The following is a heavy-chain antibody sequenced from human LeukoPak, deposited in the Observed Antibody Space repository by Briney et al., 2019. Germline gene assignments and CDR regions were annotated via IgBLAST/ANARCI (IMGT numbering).Heavy chain of an antibody. V-gene: IGHV3-64*01. J-gene: IGHJ4*02. D-gene: IGHD5-24*01. Sequence: GGSLRLSCAASGFAFNNYAMHWVRQAPGKGLEYVSAISSNGGSTYYANSVKGRFTISRDNSKNTLYLQMGSLGAEDMAVYYCARSESGRWLQLGYWGQGTLVTVSS. CDR2: ISSNGGST. CDR3: ARSESGRWLQLGY. CDR1: GFAFNNYA.